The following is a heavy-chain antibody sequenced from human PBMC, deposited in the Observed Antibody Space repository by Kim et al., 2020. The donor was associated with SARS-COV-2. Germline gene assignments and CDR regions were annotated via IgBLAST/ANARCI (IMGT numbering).Heavy chain of an antibody. Sequence: ASVKVSCKASGYTFTSYGISWVRQAPGQGLEWMGWISAYNGNTNYAQKLQGRVTMTTDTSTSTAYMELRSLRSDDTAVYYCARVPPGYYYYGMDVWGQGTTVTVSS. V-gene: IGHV1-18*01. CDR1: GYTFTSYG. J-gene: IGHJ6*02. CDR2: ISAYNGNT. CDR3: ARVPPGYYYYGMDV.